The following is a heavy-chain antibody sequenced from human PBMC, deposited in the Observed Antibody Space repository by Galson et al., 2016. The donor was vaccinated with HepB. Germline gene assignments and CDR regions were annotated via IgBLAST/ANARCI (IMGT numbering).Heavy chain of an antibody. CDR3: ARDPGMLGYSYRHLLDV. J-gene: IGHJ6*02. CDR1: GFSFSDYW. D-gene: IGHD5-18*01. Sequence: SLRLSCAASGFSFSDYWMTWVRQAPGKGLEWVANIKQDGSEKYYVDSVKGRVTISRDNARNSLYLQMDSLRAEDTAVYYCARDPGMLGYSYRHLLDVWGQGTTVTVSS. CDR2: IKQDGSEK. V-gene: IGHV3-7*03.